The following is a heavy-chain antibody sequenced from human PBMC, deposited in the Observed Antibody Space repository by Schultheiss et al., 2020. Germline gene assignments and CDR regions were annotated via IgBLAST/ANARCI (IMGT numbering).Heavy chain of an antibody. CDR3: ARVACSGGSCWGYFDY. V-gene: IGHV3-7*01. Sequence: GESLKISCAASGFTFSYYYMSGVRQAPGKGLECVALIKHDGTEKYYTDSVRGRFTITRDNAKNTLYLQMNSLRAEDTAVYYCARVACSGGSCWGYFDYWGQGTLVTVSS. CDR1: GFTFSYYY. CDR2: IKHDGTEK. D-gene: IGHD2-15*01. J-gene: IGHJ4*02.